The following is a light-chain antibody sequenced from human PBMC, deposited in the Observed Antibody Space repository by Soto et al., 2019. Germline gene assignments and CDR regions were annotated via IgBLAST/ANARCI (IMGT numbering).Light chain of an antibody. J-gene: IGKJ4*01. Sequence: EFVLTQSPGTLSFSPGERATLSCRASQTVRNNYLSWYQQKPDQAPRLLIYDASSRATGIPDRFSGGGSGTDFTLTISRLEPEDFAVYYCQQFSSYPLTFGGGTKVDI. CDR1: QTVRNNY. V-gene: IGKV3-20*01. CDR3: QQFSSYPLT. CDR2: DAS.